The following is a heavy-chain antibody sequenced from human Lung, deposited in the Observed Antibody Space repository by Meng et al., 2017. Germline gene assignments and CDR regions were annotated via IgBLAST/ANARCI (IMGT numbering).Heavy chain of an antibody. CDR1: GYTFTSYF. V-gene: IGHV1-46*01. J-gene: IGHJ4*02. CDR2: INCNNGGT. D-gene: IGHD4-11*01. Sequence: QVQLVQSGAEVMKPGASFNVSCRASGYTFTSYFLHWVRQAPGQGLEWLATINCNNGGTNYAQRFQGRVTLTRDTPTSTVYMELSSLGYEDTAVYYCAREQSPGHFDYLGQGILVTVSS. CDR3: AREQSPGHFDY.